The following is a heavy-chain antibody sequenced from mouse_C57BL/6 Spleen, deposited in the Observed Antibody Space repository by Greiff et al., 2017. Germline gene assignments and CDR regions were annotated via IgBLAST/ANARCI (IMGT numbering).Heavy chain of an antibody. V-gene: IGHV3-6*01. CDR1: GYSITSGYY. CDR2: ISYDGSN. CDR3: ASLLWFHYYAMDY. D-gene: IGHD2-2*01. J-gene: IGHJ4*01. Sequence: EVQLQESGPGLVKPSQSLSLTCSVTGYSITSGYYWNWIRQFPGNKLEWMGYISYDGSNNYNPSLKNRISITRDTSKNQFFLKLNSVTTEDTATYYCASLLWFHYYAMDYWGQGTSVTVSS.